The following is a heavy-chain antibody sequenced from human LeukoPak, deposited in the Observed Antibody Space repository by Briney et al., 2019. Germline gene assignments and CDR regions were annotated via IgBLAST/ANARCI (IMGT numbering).Heavy chain of an antibody. D-gene: IGHD3-22*01. V-gene: IGHV3-7*01. J-gene: IGHJ4*02. CDR3: ARLGYYYDSSGYYQNKYYFDY. CDR1: GFTFSSYW. Sequence: GGSLRLSCAASGFTFSSYWMSWVRQAPGKGLEWVANIKQDGSEKYYVDSVKGRFTISRDNAKNSLYLQMNSLRAEDTAVYYCARLGYYYDSSGYYQNKYYFDYWAREPWSPSPQ. CDR2: IKQDGSEK.